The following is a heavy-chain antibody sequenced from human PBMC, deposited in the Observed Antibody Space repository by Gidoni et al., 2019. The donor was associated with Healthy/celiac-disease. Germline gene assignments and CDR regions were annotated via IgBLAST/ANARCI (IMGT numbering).Heavy chain of an antibody. CDR3: ARARFGAVDFDY. CDR1: GYTFTGYY. Sequence: QVQLVQSGAEVKKPGASVNVSCTPSGYTFTGYYMHWVRQAPGQGLEWMGRNNPNSGGTNYAQKFQGRVTMTRDTSISTAYMELSRLRSDDTVVYYCARARFGAVDFDYWGQGTLVTVSS. D-gene: IGHD6-19*01. J-gene: IGHJ4*02. CDR2: NNPNSGGT. V-gene: IGHV1-2*05.